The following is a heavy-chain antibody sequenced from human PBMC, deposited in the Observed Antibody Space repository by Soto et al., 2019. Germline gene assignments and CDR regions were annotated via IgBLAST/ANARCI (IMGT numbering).Heavy chain of an antibody. V-gene: IGHV1-46*01. CDR1: GYTFTSYY. CDR3: AISWYSNHHYGMAV. J-gene: IGHJ6*02. Sequence: VKVACKASGYTFTSYYMHWVRQAPGQGLEWMGIINPSGGSTSYAQKFQGRVTMTRDTSTSTVYMELSSLRSEDTAVYYCAISWYSNHHYGMAVWGQGSTVIVS. D-gene: IGHD4-4*01. CDR2: INPSGGST.